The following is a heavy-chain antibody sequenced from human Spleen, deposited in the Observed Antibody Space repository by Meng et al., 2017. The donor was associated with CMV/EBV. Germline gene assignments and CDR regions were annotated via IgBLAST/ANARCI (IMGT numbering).Heavy chain of an antibody. Sequence: ASVKVSCQASGYTFTAHYFHWVRQAPGQGLEWMGWIHPHRGDTNYAQQFQGRVTLTRETSISTTYIELSRLNFDDTAVYYCATDGTSVVPSDHWGQGTTVTVSS. V-gene: IGHV1-2*02. CDR2: IHPHRGDT. CDR1: GYTFTAHY. CDR3: ATDGTSVVPSDH. D-gene: IGHD4-23*01. J-gene: IGHJ4*02.